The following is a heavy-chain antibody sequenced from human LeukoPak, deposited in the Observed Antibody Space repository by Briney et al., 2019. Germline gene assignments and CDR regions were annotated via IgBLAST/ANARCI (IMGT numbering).Heavy chain of an antibody. J-gene: IGHJ5*02. Sequence: SVKVSCKASGGTFSSYAISWVRQAPGQGLEWMGGIIPIFGTANYAQKFQGRVTITTDESTSTAYMELSSLRSEDTAVYYCARGRLGETGTGPGFDPWGQGTLVTVSS. V-gene: IGHV1-69*05. CDR1: GGTFSSYA. CDR3: ARGRLGETGTGPGFDP. CDR2: IIPIFGTA. D-gene: IGHD1-1*01.